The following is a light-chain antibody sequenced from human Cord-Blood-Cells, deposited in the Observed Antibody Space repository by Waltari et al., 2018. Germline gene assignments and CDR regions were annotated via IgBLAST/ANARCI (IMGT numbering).Light chain of an antibody. V-gene: IGLV2-14*01. CDR3: SSYTSSSTVV. J-gene: IGLJ2*01. Sequence: QSALTQPASVSGSPGQSITLPCTGTSSDVGGYNYFSWYQQHPGKAPKLMIYDVSNRPSGVSNRVSGSKSGNTASLTISGLQAEDEADYYCSSYTSSSTVVFGGGTKLTVL. CDR1: SSDVGGYNY. CDR2: DVS.